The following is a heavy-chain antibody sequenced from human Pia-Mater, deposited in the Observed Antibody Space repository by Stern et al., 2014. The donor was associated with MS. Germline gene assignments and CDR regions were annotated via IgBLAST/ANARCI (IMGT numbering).Heavy chain of an antibody. CDR1: GFTFTSSA. CDR2: VVGGSGNT. V-gene: IGHV1-58*01. CDR3: AAEPMYYSDSVGAFDI. D-gene: IGHD3-22*01. J-gene: IGHJ3*02. Sequence: VQLVQSGPEVKKPGTSVKVSCKASGFTFTSSAVQWVRQARGQSLEWIGWVVGGSGNTNYAQKFQERVTITRDMSTSTAYMELSSLRSEDTTVYYCAAEPMYYSDSVGAFDIWGQGTMVTVSS.